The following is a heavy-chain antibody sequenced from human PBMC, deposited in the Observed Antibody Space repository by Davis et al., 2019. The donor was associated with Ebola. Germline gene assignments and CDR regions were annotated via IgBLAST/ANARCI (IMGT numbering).Heavy chain of an antibody. D-gene: IGHD4-17*01. V-gene: IGHV3-23*01. CDR3: AKRNDYGDFGSFDY. Sequence: GESLKISCAASGFTFSSYAMSWVRQAPGKGLEWVSAISGSGGSTYYADSVKGRFTISRDNSKNTLYLQMNSLRAEDTAVYYCAKRNDYGDFGSFDYWGQGTLVTVSS. J-gene: IGHJ4*02. CDR2: ISGSGGST. CDR1: GFTFSSYA.